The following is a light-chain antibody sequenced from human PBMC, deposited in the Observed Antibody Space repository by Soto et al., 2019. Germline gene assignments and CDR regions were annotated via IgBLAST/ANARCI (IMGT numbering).Light chain of an antibody. Sequence: QSALTQPPSASGTPGQWVTISCSGSSSSVGSNTVTCYQQLPATAAKLLIFNDDHRPPRVPDPCSGSRSGTYASLAISVLQSEDENDDDCSAWSDSPNTGVFGGGTKVTVL. CDR1: SSSVGSNT. CDR3: SAWSDSPNTGV. V-gene: IGLV1-44*01. J-gene: IGLJ2*01. CDR2: NDD.